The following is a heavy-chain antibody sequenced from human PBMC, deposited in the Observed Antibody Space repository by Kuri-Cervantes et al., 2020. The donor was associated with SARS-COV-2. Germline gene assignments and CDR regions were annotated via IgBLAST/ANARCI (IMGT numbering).Heavy chain of an antibody. V-gene: IGHV3-53*01. CDR1: GFTVSSNY. Sequence: GESLKISCAASGFTVSSNYMSWVRQAPGKGLEWASLIYSGGSTYYADSVKGRFTISRDNSKNTLYLQMNSLRAEDTAVYYCARVRGDYVPWGQGTLVTVSS. CDR3: ARVRGDYVP. CDR2: IYSGGST. J-gene: IGHJ5*02. D-gene: IGHD3-16*01.